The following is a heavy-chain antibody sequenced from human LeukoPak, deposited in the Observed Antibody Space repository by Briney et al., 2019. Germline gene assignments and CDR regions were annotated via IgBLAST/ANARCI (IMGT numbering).Heavy chain of an antibody. CDR1: GGTFCSYT. J-gene: IGHJ5*02. D-gene: IGHD2-2*01. CDR2: IIPILGIA. V-gene: IGHV1-69*02. CDR3: ARGGVPAAVGYWFDP. Sequence: SSVKVSCKASGGTFCSYTISWVRQAPGQGLEWMGRIIPILGIANYAQKFQGRVTITADKSTSTAYMELSSLRSEDTAVYYCARGGVPAAVGYWFDPWGQGTLVTASS.